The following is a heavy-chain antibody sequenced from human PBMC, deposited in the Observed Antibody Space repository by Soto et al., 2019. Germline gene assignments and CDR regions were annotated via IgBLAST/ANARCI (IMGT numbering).Heavy chain of an antibody. V-gene: IGHV1-69*01. CDR1: GGRLSVDP. CDR2: IIPIFGTA. J-gene: IGHJ4*02. CDR3: ASDTAADGYGFAY. Sequence: GPPLNGSCTAAGGRLSVDPVSCVRLTPGQGLEWMGGIIPIFGTANYAQKFQGRVTITADESTSTAYMELSSLRSEDTAVYYCASDTAADGYGFAYWGQRTLVTVSS. D-gene: IGHD5-18*01.